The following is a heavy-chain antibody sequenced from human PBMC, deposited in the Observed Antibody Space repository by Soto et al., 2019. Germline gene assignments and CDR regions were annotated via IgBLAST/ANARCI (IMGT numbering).Heavy chain of an antibody. CDR3: ARERGYCSGGSCPVDY. V-gene: IGHV4-39*02. J-gene: IGHJ4*02. D-gene: IGHD2-15*01. Sequence: QLQLQESGPGLVKPSETLFLTCTVSGGSISSSSYYWGWIRQPPGKGLEWIGRIYYSGSTYYNPSLKSRVTISVATSKNQFSLKLSSVTAAETAVYYCARERGYCSGGSCPVDYWGQGTLVTVSS. CDR1: GGSISSSSYY. CDR2: IYYSGST.